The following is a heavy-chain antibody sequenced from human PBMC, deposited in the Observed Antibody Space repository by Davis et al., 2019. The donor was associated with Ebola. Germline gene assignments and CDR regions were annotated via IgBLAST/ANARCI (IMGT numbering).Heavy chain of an antibody. J-gene: IGHJ5*02. CDR3: ARGFSVAARPSRFDP. CDR2: ISYDGSNK. CDR1: GFTFSSYG. V-gene: IGHV3-30*03. D-gene: IGHD6-6*01. Sequence: GESLKISCAASGFTFSSYGMHWVRQAPGKGLEWVAVISYDGSNKYYADSVKGRFTISRDNSKNTLYLQMNSLRAEDTAVYYCARGFSVAARPSRFDPWGQGTLVTVSS.